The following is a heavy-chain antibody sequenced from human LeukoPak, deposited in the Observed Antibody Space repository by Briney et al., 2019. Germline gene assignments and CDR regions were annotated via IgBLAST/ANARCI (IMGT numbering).Heavy chain of an antibody. V-gene: IGHV4-39*01. CDR3: ARHEYSGSYYGLSWFDP. CDR2: IYYSGST. Sequence: SETLSLTCTVSGGSISSSGYYWGWIRQPPGKGLEWIASIYYSGSTYYNPSLKSRVTISVDTSNNQLSLELSSLTAADTAVYYCARHEYSGSYYGLSWFDPWGQGTLVTVSS. D-gene: IGHD1-26*01. CDR1: GGSISSSGYY. J-gene: IGHJ5*02.